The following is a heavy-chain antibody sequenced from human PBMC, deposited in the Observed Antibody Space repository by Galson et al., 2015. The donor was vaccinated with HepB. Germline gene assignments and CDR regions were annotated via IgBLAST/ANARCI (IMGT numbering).Heavy chain of an antibody. Sequence: SVKVSCKASGYTFTSYGISWVRQAPGQGLEWMGWISAYNGNTNYAQKLQGRVTMTTDTSTSTAYMELRSLRSDDTAVYYCARDYPSGYSYGRSFDYWGQGTLVTVSS. D-gene: IGHD5-18*01. J-gene: IGHJ4*02. V-gene: IGHV1-18*01. CDR2: ISAYNGNT. CDR1: GYTFTSYG. CDR3: ARDYPSGYSYGRSFDY.